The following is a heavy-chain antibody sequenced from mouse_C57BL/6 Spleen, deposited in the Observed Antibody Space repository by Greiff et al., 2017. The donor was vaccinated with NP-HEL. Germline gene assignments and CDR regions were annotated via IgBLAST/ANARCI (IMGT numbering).Heavy chain of an antibody. Sequence: VQLQQPGTELVKPGASVKLSCKASGYTFTSYWMHWVKQRPGQGLEWIGNINPSNGGTNYNEKFKSKATLTVDKSSSTAYMQLSSLTSEDSAVYYCAREDSSGLRAMDYWGQGTSVTVSS. J-gene: IGHJ4*01. CDR2: INPSNGGT. V-gene: IGHV1-53*01. CDR3: AREDSSGLRAMDY. D-gene: IGHD3-2*02. CDR1: GYTFTSYW.